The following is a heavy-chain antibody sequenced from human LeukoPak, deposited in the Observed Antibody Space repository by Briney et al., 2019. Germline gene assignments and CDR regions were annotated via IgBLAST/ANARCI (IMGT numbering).Heavy chain of an antibody. Sequence: GGPLRLSCAASGFTFSNHDMHWVRQATGKGLEWVSGIGVPGDTFYPDSVKGRFTISRENAKNSLYLQMHSLRAGDTAVYYCARSPAAGTIELDYWGQGTLVTVSS. CDR2: IGVPGDT. V-gene: IGHV3-13*01. CDR3: ARSPAAGTIELDY. J-gene: IGHJ4*02. CDR1: GFTFSNHD. D-gene: IGHD6-13*01.